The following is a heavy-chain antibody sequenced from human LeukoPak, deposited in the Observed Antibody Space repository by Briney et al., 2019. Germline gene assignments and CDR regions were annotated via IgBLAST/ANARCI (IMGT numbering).Heavy chain of an antibody. J-gene: IGHJ4*02. V-gene: IGHV4-34*01. CDR1: GGSFSGYY. D-gene: IGHD6-19*01. CDR3: ARGRRAVAGRRGTHFDY. Sequence: SSETLSLTCAVYGGSFSGYYWSWIRQPPGKGLEWIGEINHSGSTNYNPSLKSRVTISVDTSKNQFSLKLSSVTAAGTAVYYCARGRRAVAGRRGTHFDYWGQGTLVTVSS. CDR2: INHSGST.